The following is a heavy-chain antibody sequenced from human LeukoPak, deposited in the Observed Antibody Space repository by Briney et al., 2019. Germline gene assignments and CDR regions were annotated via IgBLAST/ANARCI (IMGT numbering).Heavy chain of an antibody. CDR3: AKDLLQTFFFDSSGYYSDAFGM. CDR2: ISTSGGST. Sequence: PGGSLRLSCAASGFTFSSYAMGWVRQAPGKGLEWVSGISTSGGSTYYADSMKGRFTISRDNSENTLYLQMSSLRAEDTAVYYCAKDLLQTFFFDSSGYYSDAFGMWGQGTMVTVSP. V-gene: IGHV3-23*01. D-gene: IGHD3-22*01. J-gene: IGHJ3*02. CDR1: GFTFSSYA.